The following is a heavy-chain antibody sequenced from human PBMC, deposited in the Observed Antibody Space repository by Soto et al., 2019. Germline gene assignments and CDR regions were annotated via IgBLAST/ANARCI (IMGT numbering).Heavy chain of an antibody. Sequence: EVQLLESGGGLVQPGGSLRLSCAASGFTFSSYAMSWFRQAPGKGLEWVSAISGSGGSTYYADSVKGRFTISRDNSKNTMYLQINSLRAEATAVYYCAKDTIFGVVPETDAFDICVHGTMVPVS. CDR3: AKDTIFGVVPETDAFDI. CDR1: GFTFSSYA. D-gene: IGHD3-3*01. V-gene: IGHV3-23*01. CDR2: ISGSGGST. J-gene: IGHJ3*02.